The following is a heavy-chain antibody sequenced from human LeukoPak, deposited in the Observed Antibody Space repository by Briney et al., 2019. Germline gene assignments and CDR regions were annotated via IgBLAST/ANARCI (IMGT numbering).Heavy chain of an antibody. CDR1: GYSFTSYW. D-gene: IGHD3-3*01. J-gene: IGHJ5*02. V-gene: IGHV5-51*01. Sequence: GESLKISCKGSGYSFTSYWIGWVRQMPGKGLEWMGIIYPGASDTRYSPSFQGQVTISADKSISTAYLQWSSLKASDTAMYYCARDFTRSYDSGNWFDPWGQGTLVTVSS. CDR3: ARDFTRSYDSGNWFDP. CDR2: IYPGASDT.